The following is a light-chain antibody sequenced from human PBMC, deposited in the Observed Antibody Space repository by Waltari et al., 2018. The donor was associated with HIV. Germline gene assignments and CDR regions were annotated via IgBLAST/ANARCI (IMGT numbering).Light chain of an antibody. CDR1: SGHSSYP. V-gene: IGLV4-69*01. Sequence: QLVLTQWPSASASLGASVKLTCTLSSGHSSYPIALHQQQPEKGPRCLMKLNSDGSHSQRDGLPARFSGPSFGGELYLSVPRVQSQYEADDYCQIWRSGIWVFGGGTQLTVL. CDR3: QIWRSGIWV. J-gene: IGLJ2*01. CDR2: LNSDGSH.